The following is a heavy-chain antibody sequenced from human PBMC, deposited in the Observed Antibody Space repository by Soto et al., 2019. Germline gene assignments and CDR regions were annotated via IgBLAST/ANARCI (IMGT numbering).Heavy chain of an antibody. Sequence: SETLSLTCTVSGGSISSGGYYWSWIRQHPGKGLEWIGYIYSSGNTNYNPSLRSRVTMSKDTSKNQFSLKLSSVTAADTAVYYCARRVTGGGERFDPWGQGTQVTVSS. J-gene: IGHJ5*02. D-gene: IGHD7-27*01. V-gene: IGHV4-30-4*08. CDR3: ARRVTGGGERFDP. CDR1: GGSISSGGYY. CDR2: IYSSGNT.